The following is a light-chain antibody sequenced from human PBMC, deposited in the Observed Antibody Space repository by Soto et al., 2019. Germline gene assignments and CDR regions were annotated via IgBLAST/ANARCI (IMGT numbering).Light chain of an antibody. CDR1: QSLVHSDGNTY. V-gene: IGKV2-30*02. J-gene: IGKJ2*01. Sequence: DVVMTQSPLSLPVTLGQPASISCRSSQSLVHSDGNTYLSWFQQRPGQPPRRLLYKVSKRDSGVPDRFSGSGSGTDFTLKIGRVEAEDVGIYYCMQGTHSYTFGQGTRLDIK. CDR2: KVS. CDR3: MQGTHSYT.